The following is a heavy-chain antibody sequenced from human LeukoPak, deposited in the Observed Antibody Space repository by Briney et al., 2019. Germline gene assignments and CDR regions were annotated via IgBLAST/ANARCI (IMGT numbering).Heavy chain of an antibody. CDR1: GGSISSYY. D-gene: IGHD3-10*01. CDR3: ARGTEVVLLWFGELLG. V-gene: IGHV4-59*01. Sequence: PSETLSLTCTVSGGSISSYYWSWIRQPPGKGLEWIGYIYYSGSTNYNPSLKSRVTISVDTSKNQFFLKLSSVTAADTAVYYCARGTEVVLLWFGELLGWGQGTLVTVSS. J-gene: IGHJ4*02. CDR2: IYYSGST.